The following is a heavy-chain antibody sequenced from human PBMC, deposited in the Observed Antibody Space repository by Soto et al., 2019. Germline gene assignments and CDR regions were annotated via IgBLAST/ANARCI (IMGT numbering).Heavy chain of an antibody. CDR3: ATFPMVRGVITPFGY. J-gene: IGHJ4*02. D-gene: IGHD3-10*01. CDR2: IYYSGST. Sequence: QVQLQESGPGLVKPSETLSLTCTVSGGSISSYYWSWIRQPPGKGLEWIGYIYYSGSTNYNPSLKSRVTISVDTSKNQFSLKLSSVTAADTAVYYCATFPMVRGVITPFGYWGQGTLVTVSS. CDR1: GGSISSYY. V-gene: IGHV4-59*01.